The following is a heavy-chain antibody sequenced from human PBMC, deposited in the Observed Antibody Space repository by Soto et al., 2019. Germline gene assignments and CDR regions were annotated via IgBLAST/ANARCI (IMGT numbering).Heavy chain of an antibody. V-gene: IGHV3-11*01. Sequence: PGGSLRLSCAASGFTFSDYYMSWIRQAPGQGLEWVSYISSSGSTIYYADSVKGRFTISRDNAKNSLYLQMNSLRAEDTAVYYCARFGFGSCSLFDFDYWGQGTLVTVSS. J-gene: IGHJ4*02. D-gene: IGHD2-15*01. CDR2: ISSSGSTI. CDR1: GFTFSDYY. CDR3: ARFGFGSCSLFDFDY.